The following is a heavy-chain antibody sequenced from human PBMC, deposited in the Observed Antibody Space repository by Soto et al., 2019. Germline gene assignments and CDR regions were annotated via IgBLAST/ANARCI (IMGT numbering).Heavy chain of an antibody. CDR3: ARTYYSDSGGYYPNWFDP. Sequence: TQTLSLTGAISGGNVSSNSAASNWIRQSPSRGLEWLGRTYYRSKWYNDYAVSVKSRITINPDTSKNQFSLQLNSVTPEDTAVYYCARTYYSDSGGYYPNWFDPWGQGTQVTVSS. D-gene: IGHD3-22*01. J-gene: IGHJ5*02. CDR1: GGNVSSNSAA. V-gene: IGHV6-1*01. CDR2: TYYRSKWYN.